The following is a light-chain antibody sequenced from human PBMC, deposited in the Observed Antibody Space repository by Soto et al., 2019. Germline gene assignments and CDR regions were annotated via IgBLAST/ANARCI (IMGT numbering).Light chain of an antibody. V-gene: IGLV2-23*01. J-gene: IGLJ1*01. Sequence: QSALTQPASVSGSPGQSITISCTGTSRDVGNYDFVSWYQRDPGKAPKLFIYEGNKRPSGVSNRFSGSKSGNTASLTISGLQAEDEADYFCCSYAGSSTYVFGTGTKVTVL. CDR1: SRDVGNYDF. CDR2: EGN. CDR3: CSYAGSSTYV.